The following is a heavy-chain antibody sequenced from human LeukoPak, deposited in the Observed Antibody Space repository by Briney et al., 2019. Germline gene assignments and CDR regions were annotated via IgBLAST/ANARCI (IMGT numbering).Heavy chain of an antibody. Sequence: PGGSLRLSCAASGFTVSSNYMSWVRQASGKGLEWIGSIYYSGSTYYNPSLKSRVTISVDTSENQFSLKLSSVTAADTAVYYCARRWGYSYGYVDYWGQGTLVTVSS. V-gene: IGHV4-39*01. CDR2: IYYSGST. CDR3: ARRWGYSYGYVDY. CDR1: GFTVSSNY. J-gene: IGHJ4*02. D-gene: IGHD5-18*01.